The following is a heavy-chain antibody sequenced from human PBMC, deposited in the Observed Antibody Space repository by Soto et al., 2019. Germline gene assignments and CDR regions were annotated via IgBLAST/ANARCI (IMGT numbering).Heavy chain of an antibody. CDR3: VRLTYYYDRRGLPAY. V-gene: IGHV3-30*03. D-gene: IGHD3-22*01. Sequence: SLRLSCAASGFTFSAYSMNWVRQAPGKGLEWVSVISFDGSNKYYVDSVKGRFTISRDNAKNSLYLQMKSLRAEDTAVYYCVRLTYYYDRRGLPAYWGQGTLVLVSS. J-gene: IGHJ4*02. CDR2: ISFDGSNK. CDR1: GFTFSAYS.